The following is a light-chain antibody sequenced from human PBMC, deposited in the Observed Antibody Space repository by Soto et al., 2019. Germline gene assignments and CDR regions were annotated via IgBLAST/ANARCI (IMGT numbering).Light chain of an antibody. V-gene: IGKV4-1*01. CDR3: RQYYSTPPT. J-gene: IGKJ1*01. CDR1: QSVLYSSNNKNY. Sequence: DIVMTQSPDSLAVSLGERATINCKSSQSVLYSSNNKNYLAWYQQKPGQPPKLLIYWASTRESGVPDRFSGSGSGTDFTLTISSLHAEDVAVYYCRQYYSTPPTFGQGTKVEIK. CDR2: WAS.